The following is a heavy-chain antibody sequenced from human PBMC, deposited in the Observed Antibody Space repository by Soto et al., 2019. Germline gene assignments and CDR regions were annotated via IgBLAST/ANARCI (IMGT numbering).Heavy chain of an antibody. D-gene: IGHD5-12*01. J-gene: IGHJ6*02. CDR2: ISPDNGNT. V-gene: IGHV1-18*01. Sequence: QVQLVQSGGEVKKPGASVKVSCKASGDTFTIYGINWVRQATGQGLEWMGWISPDNGNTNYAQKLQGRVTMTTDTSTSTAYMELRSLRSDDTAVYYCARALGYSGYAGMDVWGQGTTVTVSS. CDR3: ARALGYSGYAGMDV. CDR1: GDTFTIYG.